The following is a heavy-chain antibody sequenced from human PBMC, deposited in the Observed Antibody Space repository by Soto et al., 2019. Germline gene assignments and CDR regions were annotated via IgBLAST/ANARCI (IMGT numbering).Heavy chain of an antibody. V-gene: IGHV2-5*02. D-gene: IGHD3-9*01. CDR3: AHKGPEDWPLDY. J-gene: IGHJ4*02. Sequence: QITLKESGPTLVRPTQTLTLTCAFSGFSLSTSGVGVGWIRQPPGKALEWLAVIYWDDSKHYRPSLRSRLTITKDTSKNQVVPAMTNMDPMDTGTYYCAHKGPEDWPLDYWGQGTLVTVSS. CDR1: GFSLSTSGVG. CDR2: IYWDDSK.